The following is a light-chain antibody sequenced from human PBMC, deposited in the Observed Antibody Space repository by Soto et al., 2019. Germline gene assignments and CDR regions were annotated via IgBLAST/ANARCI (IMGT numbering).Light chain of an antibody. CDR2: AAS. CDR1: QSISSW. V-gene: IGKV1-12*01. J-gene: IGKJ5*01. CDR3: QQASSFTPT. Sequence: DIQRTESASTLSASVSDSVTITCRASQSISSWLAWYQPKPGKAPKLMIYAASSLQGGVPSRFSGIGSGTEFTLTLSSLQHEDFATYDCQQASSFTPTFGQGTRLEN.